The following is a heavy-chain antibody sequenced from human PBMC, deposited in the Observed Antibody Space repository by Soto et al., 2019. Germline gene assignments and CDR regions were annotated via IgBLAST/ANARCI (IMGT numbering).Heavy chain of an antibody. Sequence: EVQLLESGGGLVQPGGSLRLSCEASGFTFSASAMSWVRQAPRKGLEWVSTISDSGSTYYADSVKDRFTISRDNSKNTLYLQMNSLRAEDTAVYHCAKVWGEDGYCTRTSCLYYFHHWGQGVLVTVSS. CDR3: AKVWGEDGYCTRTSCLYYFHH. D-gene: IGHD2-2*03. J-gene: IGHJ4*02. V-gene: IGHV3-23*01. CDR1: GFTFSASA. CDR2: ISDSGST.